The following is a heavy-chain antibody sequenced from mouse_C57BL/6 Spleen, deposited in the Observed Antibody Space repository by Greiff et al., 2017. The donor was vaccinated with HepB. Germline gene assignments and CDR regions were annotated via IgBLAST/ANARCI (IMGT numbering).Heavy chain of an antibody. CDR2: INPYNGGT. V-gene: IGHV1-19*01. CDR3: ARWNYGSSYGFDY. J-gene: IGHJ2*01. D-gene: IGHD1-1*01. Sequence: EVQLQQSGPVLVKPGASVKMSCKASGYTFTDYYMNWVKQSHGKSLEWIGVINPYNGGTSYNQKFKGKATLTVDKSSSTAYMELSSLTSEDSAVYYCARWNYGSSYGFDYWGQGTTLTVSS. CDR1: GYTFTDYY.